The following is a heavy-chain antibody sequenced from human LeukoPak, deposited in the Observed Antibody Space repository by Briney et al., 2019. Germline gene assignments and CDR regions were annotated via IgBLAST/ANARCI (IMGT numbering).Heavy chain of an antibody. CDR3: ARDGPRDYYDSSGYPKPRWFDP. D-gene: IGHD3-22*01. CDR1: GCSISSYY. Sequence: PSETLSLTCTVSGCSISSYYWSWFRQPPGKGLEWIGYIYYSGSTNYNPSLKSRVTISVDTSKNQFSLKLSSVTAADTAVYYCARDGPRDYYDSSGYPKPRWFDPWGQGTLVTVSS. V-gene: IGHV4-59*01. J-gene: IGHJ5*02. CDR2: IYYSGST.